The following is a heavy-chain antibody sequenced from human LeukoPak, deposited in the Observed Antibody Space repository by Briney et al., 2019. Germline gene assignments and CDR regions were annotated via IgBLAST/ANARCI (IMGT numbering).Heavy chain of an antibody. CDR2: IYRRGST. CDR1: GASISSSDSY. V-gene: IGHV4-39*01. CDR3: ARHVQDLGIKV. Sequence: PSETLSLTCTVSGASISSSDSYWSWIRQPPGKGLEWIGSIYRRGSTFYNPSLKSRVTVSEDMSKNHFSLRLSSVTAADTAVYYCARHVQDLGIKVWGQGTTVTVSS. J-gene: IGHJ6*02.